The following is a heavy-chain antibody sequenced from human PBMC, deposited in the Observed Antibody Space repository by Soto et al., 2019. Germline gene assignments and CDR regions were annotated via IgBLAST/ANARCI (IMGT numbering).Heavy chain of an antibody. CDR2: IGTAGDP. Sequence: GGSLRLSCAASGFTFSSYDMHWVRQATGKGLEWVSAIGTAGDPYYPGSVKGRFTISRENAKNSLYLQMNSLRAGDTAVYYCARVIAGDLYGMDVWGQGTTVTVSS. D-gene: IGHD3-16*01. CDR1: GFTFSSYD. CDR3: ARVIAGDLYGMDV. V-gene: IGHV3-13*05. J-gene: IGHJ6*02.